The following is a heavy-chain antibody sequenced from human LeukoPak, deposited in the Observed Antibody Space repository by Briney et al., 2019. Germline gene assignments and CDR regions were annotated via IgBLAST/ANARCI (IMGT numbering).Heavy chain of an antibody. Sequence: ASVKVSCKASGGTFSSYAINWVRQAPGQGLEWMGRIIPILGVANYAQKFQGRVTITADKSTSTAYMELSSLRSEDTAVYYCARGTTTFFDYWGQGTLVTVSS. J-gene: IGHJ4*02. CDR3: ARGTTTFFDY. V-gene: IGHV1-69*04. CDR2: IIPILGVA. D-gene: IGHD4-17*01. CDR1: GGTFSSYA.